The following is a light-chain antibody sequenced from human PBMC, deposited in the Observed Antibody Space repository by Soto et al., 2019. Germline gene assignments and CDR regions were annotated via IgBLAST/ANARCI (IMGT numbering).Light chain of an antibody. V-gene: IGKV1-39*01. CDR2: AAS. CDR3: QQSYSTPHFT. J-gene: IGKJ3*01. CDR1: QSISSY. Sequence: DIQITQYPSSLSASVGDRVTITCRASQSISSYLNWYQQKPGKAPKRLIYAASSLQSGVPSRFSGSGSGTDFTLTISSLQPEDFATYYCQQSYSTPHFTFGPGTKVDIK.